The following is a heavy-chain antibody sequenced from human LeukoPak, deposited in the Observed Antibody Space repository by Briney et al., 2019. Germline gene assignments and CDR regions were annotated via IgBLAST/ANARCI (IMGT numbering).Heavy chain of an antibody. V-gene: IGHV4-34*01. D-gene: IGHD3-10*01. CDR2: INHSGST. J-gene: IGHJ5*02. CDR1: GGSFSGYY. Sequence: SETLSLTCAVYGGSFSGYYWSWIRQPPGKGLEWIGEINHSGSTNYNPSLKSRVTISVDTSKNQFSLKLSSVTAADTAVYYCARGMRAMVRGVSNWFDPWGQGTLVTASS. CDR3: ARGMRAMVRGVSNWFDP.